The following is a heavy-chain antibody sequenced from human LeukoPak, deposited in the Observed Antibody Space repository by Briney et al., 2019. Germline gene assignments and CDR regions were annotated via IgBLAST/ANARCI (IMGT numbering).Heavy chain of an antibody. Sequence: ASVKVSCKASGYAFTDYYIHWVRQAPGQGLEWMGWINPNSGGTESAQRFQGRVTMTRDTSISTAYMEVSRLRSDDTAMYYCARETDRDGYKDLDYWGQGTLVTVSS. V-gene: IGHV1-2*02. CDR1: GYAFTDYY. CDR3: ARETDRDGYKDLDY. J-gene: IGHJ4*02. D-gene: IGHD5-24*01. CDR2: INPNSGGT.